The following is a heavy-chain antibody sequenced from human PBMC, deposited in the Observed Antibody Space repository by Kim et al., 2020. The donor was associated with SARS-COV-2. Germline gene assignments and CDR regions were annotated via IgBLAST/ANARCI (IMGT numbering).Heavy chain of an antibody. D-gene: IGHD3-16*02. CDR3: ARVMITFGGLIVSPFDY. CDR2: ITAYKGNA. Sequence: KVSCEASGYSFNSYGISWVRQAPGQGLEWMGRITAYKGNANYAQKFQGRVTMTTDTSSSTSYMELRSLRSDDTAVYYCARVMITFGGLIVSPFDYWGQGTLVTVSS. CDR1: GYSFNSYG. J-gene: IGHJ4*02. V-gene: IGHV1-18*01.